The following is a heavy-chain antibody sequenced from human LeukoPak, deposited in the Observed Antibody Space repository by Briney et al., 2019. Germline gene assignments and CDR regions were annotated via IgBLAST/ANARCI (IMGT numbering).Heavy chain of an antibody. V-gene: IGHV3-66*01. CDR2: VSGAGSTT. D-gene: IGHD4-17*01. Sequence: ETLSLTCTVSGGSISSYYWSWIRQPPGKGLEWVSAVSGAGSTTYSADSVKGRFTISRDNSKNTLYLQMNSLRAEDTAVYYCARYGDSRGVFDYWGQGTLVTVSS. J-gene: IGHJ4*02. CDR3: ARYGDSRGVFDY. CDR1: GGSISSYY.